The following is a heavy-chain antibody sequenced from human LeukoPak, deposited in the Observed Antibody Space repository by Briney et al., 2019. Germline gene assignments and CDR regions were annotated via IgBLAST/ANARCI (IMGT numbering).Heavy chain of an antibody. J-gene: IGHJ3*02. D-gene: IGHD2-15*01. CDR1: GGSFSGYY. CDR2: INHSGST. V-gene: IGHV4-34*01. Sequence: PSETLSLTCAVYGGSFSGYYWSWIRQPPGKGLEWIGEINHSGSTNYNPSLKSRVTISVDTSKNQFSLKLSSVTAADTAVYYCARGNQIVVVVAAMKVSRMLPFDIWGQGQWSPSLQ. CDR3: ARGNQIVVVVAAMKVSRMLPFDI.